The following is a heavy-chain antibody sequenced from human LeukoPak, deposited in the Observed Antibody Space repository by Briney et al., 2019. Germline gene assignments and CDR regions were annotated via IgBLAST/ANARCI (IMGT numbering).Heavy chain of an antibody. D-gene: IGHD4-11*01. CDR3: VRESYSRYFDY. J-gene: IGHJ4*02. CDR1: GGSISSYY. V-gene: IGHV4-59*01. CDR2: IYYSGTT. Sequence: SQTLSLTCTVSGGSISSYYCDWIRQPPGKGLEWIGYIYYSGTTNYNPSLKSRVTISVDTSKNQFSLKLSSVTAADTAVYYCVRESYSRYFDYWGQGSLVTVSS.